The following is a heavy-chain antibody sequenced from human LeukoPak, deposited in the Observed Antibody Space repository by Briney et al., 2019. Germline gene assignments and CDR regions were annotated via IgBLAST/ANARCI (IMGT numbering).Heavy chain of an antibody. CDR1: GFTFSSYG. D-gene: IGHD1-26*01. V-gene: IGHV3-30*18. CDR3: AKDGRFSGSYPVGY. Sequence: GGSLRLSCAASGFTFSSYGMHWVRQAPGKGLEWVAVISYDGSNKYYADSVKGRFTISRDNSKNTLYLQMNSPRAEDTAVYYCAKDGRFSGSYPVGYWGQGTLVTVSS. CDR2: ISYDGSNK. J-gene: IGHJ4*02.